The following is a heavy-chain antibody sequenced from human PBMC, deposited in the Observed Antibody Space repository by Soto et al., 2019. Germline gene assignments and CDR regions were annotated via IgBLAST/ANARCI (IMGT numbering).Heavy chain of an antibody. CDR1: GGSISSSSYY. CDR3: ARPVGSTSAFNWFDT. CDR2: IYYSGST. D-gene: IGHD3-10*01. Sequence: SETLSLTCTVSGGSISSSSYYWGWLRQHPGKGLEWIGSIYYSGSTYYNPSLKSRVTISVETSKNQFSLKLSTVTAADTAVYYFARPVGSTSAFNWFDTWGESNLVT. J-gene: IGHJ5*02. V-gene: IGHV4-39*01.